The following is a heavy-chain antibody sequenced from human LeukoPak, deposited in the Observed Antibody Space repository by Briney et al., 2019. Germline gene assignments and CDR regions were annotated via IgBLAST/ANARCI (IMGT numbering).Heavy chain of an antibody. CDR1: GYTFTSYG. V-gene: IGHV1-18*01. D-gene: IGHD3-3*01. CDR2: ISAYNGNT. Sequence: GASVKVSCKASGYTFTSYGISWVRQAPGQGLEWMGWISAYNGNTNYAQKLQGRVTVTTDTSTSTAYMELRSLRSDDTAVYYCARVAGYYDFWSGYFTPTPFDYWGQGTLVTVSS. J-gene: IGHJ4*02. CDR3: ARVAGYYDFWSGYFTPTPFDY.